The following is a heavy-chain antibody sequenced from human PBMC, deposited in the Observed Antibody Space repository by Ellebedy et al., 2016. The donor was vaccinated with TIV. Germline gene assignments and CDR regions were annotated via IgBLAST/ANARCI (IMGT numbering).Heavy chain of an antibody. Sequence: PGGSLRLSCAASGFTFSSYGMHWVRQAPGKGLEWVAVIWYDGSNKYYADSVKGRFTISRDNSKNTLYLQMNSLRAEDTAVYYCARESPQAVAGYFGDYWGQGTLVTVSS. V-gene: IGHV3-33*01. CDR1: GFTFSSYG. CDR3: ARESPQAVAGYFGDY. J-gene: IGHJ4*02. CDR2: IWYDGSNK. D-gene: IGHD6-19*01.